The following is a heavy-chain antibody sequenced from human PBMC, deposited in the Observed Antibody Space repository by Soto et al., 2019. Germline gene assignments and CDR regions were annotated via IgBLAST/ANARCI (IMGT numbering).Heavy chain of an antibody. CDR1: GFTFSNNG. CDR3: ERDRVQMVDGLDV. D-gene: IGHD3-10*01. Sequence: QVQLVESGGGVVQPGRSLRLSCAASGFTFSNNGMHWVRQAPGKGLEGVAVIWYDGINKYYADSVKGRFIISRDNSKNTVYLQMNSLRADDPAVYSCERDRVQMVDGLDVWGQGTTVTVSS. CDR2: IWYDGINK. V-gene: IGHV3-33*01. J-gene: IGHJ6*02.